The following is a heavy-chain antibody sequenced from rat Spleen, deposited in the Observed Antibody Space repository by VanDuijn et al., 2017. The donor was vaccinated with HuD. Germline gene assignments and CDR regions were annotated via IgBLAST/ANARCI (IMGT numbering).Heavy chain of an antibody. CDR3: TRVAGAYFDY. Sequence: EVQLVETGGGLVQPGRSLKLSCVASGFTFSSYWMTWIRQAPGKGLEWVASITNTGGSTYYPDSVKGRFTISRDNAKSTLYLQMNSLRSEDTATYYCTRVAGAYFDYWGQGVMVTVSS. CDR2: ITNTGGST. J-gene: IGHJ2*01. V-gene: IGHV5-31*01. CDR1: GFTFSSYW. D-gene: IGHD1-4*01.